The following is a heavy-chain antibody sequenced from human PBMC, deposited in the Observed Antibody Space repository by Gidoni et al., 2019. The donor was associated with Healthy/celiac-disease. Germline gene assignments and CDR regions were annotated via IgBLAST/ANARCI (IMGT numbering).Heavy chain of an antibody. CDR1: GGSFSGYY. J-gene: IGHJ1*01. CDR2: INHSGST. V-gene: IGHV4-34*01. CDR3: ARDGSSWP. Sequence: QVQLHQWGAGLLKPSETLSLTCAVYGGSFSGYYWSWIRQPPGKGLEWIGEINHSGSTNYNPSLKSRVTISVDTSKNQFSLKLSSVTAADTAVYYCARDGSSWPWGQGTLVTVSS. D-gene: IGHD6-13*01.